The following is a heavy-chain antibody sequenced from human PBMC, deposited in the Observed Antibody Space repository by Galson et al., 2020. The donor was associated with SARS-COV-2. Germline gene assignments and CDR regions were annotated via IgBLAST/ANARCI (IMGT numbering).Heavy chain of an antibody. CDR2: VSSRSTST. Sequence: GESLKISCAASGFTFSNYAMTWVRQAPGKGLEWVSAVSSRSTSTYYADSLQGRFTISSDNSNNTLYLQMDSLKAEDTALYSCVRTADWSLYDCVDVWGQGTLVTVSS. CDR3: VRTADWSLYDCVDV. V-gene: IGHV3-23*01. J-gene: IGHJ4*02. CDR1: GFTFSNYA. D-gene: IGHD3-9*01.